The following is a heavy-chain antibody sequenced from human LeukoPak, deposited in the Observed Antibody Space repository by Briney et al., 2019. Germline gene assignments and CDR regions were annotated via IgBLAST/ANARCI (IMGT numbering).Heavy chain of an antibody. V-gene: IGHV3-9*01. CDR2: ISWNSGSI. D-gene: IGHD3-10*01. CDR1: GFTFDDYA. CDR3: AREVGSGNSDRYFDY. J-gene: IGHJ4*02. Sequence: GGSLRLSCAASGFTFDDYAMHWVRQAPGKGLEWVSGISWNSGSIGYADSVKGRFTISRDNAKNSLYLQMNSLRAEDTAVYYCAREVGSGNSDRYFDYCGQGTLVTVSS.